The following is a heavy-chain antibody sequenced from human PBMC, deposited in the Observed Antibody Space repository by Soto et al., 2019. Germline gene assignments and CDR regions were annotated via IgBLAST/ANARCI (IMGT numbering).Heavy chain of an antibody. CDR1: GYTFTSYG. CDR3: ARDVIVGATIDNWFDP. D-gene: IGHD1-26*01. Sequence: ASVKVSCKASGYTFTSYGISWVRQAPGQGLEWMGWVNPNSGGTNYAQKFQGRVTMTRDTSISTAYMELSRLRSDDTAVYYCARDVIVGATIDNWFDPWGQGTLVTSPQ. J-gene: IGHJ5*02. CDR2: VNPNSGGT. V-gene: IGHV1-2*02.